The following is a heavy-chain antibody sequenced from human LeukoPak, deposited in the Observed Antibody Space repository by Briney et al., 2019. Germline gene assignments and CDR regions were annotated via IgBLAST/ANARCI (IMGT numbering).Heavy chain of an antibody. CDR2: IDTGTSTI. CDR3: AKVAEVGATGYYYYMDV. CDR1: GFTFSTYS. J-gene: IGHJ6*03. Sequence: GGSLRLSCAASGFTFSTYSMNWVRQAPGKGLEWVSYIDTGTSTIYYADSVKGRFTISRDNAKNTLYLQMNSLRAEDTAVYYCAKVAEVGATGYYYYMDVWGKGTTVTISS. V-gene: IGHV3-48*04. D-gene: IGHD1-26*01.